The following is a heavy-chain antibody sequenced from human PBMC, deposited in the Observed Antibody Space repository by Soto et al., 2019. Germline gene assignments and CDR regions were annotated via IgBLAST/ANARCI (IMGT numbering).Heavy chain of an antibody. D-gene: IGHD3-10*01. CDR2: IYYSGST. V-gene: IGHV4-59*12. CDR1: GCSISSYD. CDR3: AREPPRSCTGSKCLYYFDQ. Sequence: PSETLSLTCTVSGCSISSYDWSWIRQPPEKGLEWIGYIYYSGSTNYNPSLKSRLPISVDTSNNQFSLKLRSVTAADTAVFFCAREPPRSCTGSKCLYYFDQWGKGTLATVSS. J-gene: IGHJ4*02.